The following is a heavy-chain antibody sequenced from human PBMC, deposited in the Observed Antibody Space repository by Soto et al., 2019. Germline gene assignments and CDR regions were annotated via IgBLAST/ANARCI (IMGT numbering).Heavy chain of an antibody. J-gene: IGHJ4*02. CDR1: VRTVSSYY. CDR3: ARIPYDNRATIFEY. Sequence: VGSLRLSCAFSVRTVSSYYMSCVRHSAGKGLEWVSVIYAGTITYYADSVKGRFTIYRDNSKNTLNLEMNSLRVEDTAVYYCARIPYDNRATIFEYLGQGTLVTVS. D-gene: IGHD3-22*01. V-gene: IGHV3-53*01. CDR2: IYAGTIT.